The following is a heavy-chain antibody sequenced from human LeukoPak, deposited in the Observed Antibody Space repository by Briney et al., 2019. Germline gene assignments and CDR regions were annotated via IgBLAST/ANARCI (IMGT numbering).Heavy chain of an antibody. CDR2: ISSSSNYI. D-gene: IGHD2-2*01. Sequence: GGSLRLSCAASGFTFSSYSMNWVRQAPGKGLEWVSSISSSSNYIYYADSVKGRFTISRDNAKNSLYLQMNSLRAEDTAVYYCATFIVVVPSSWFDPWGQGTLVTVSS. CDR3: ATFIVVVPSSWFDP. V-gene: IGHV3-21*01. J-gene: IGHJ5*02. CDR1: GFTFSSYS.